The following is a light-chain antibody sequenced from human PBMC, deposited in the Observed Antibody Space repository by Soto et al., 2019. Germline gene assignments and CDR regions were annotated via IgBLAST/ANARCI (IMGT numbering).Light chain of an antibody. CDR3: QQYSTFPYT. CDR1: RRINNW. J-gene: IGKJ2*01. CDR2: AAS. V-gene: IGKV1D-16*01. Sequence: DIQMTQSPSSLSASVGDRVTITCRASRRINNWLAWYQQQPGPAPKSLIYAASTLQSGVPSRFTDSGSGTEFTLTISSLRPEDFATYFWQQYSTFPYTVGLGTRLEI.